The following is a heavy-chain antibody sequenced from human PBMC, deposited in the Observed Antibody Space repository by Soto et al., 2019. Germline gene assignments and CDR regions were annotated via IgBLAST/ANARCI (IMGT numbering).Heavy chain of an antibody. J-gene: IGHJ6*02. CDR3: ARTGAAVYYYYGMDV. D-gene: IGHD6-19*01. V-gene: IGHV1-69*01. CDR2: LIPTLGTA. Sequence: QVQLVQSGAEVKKPGSSVKVSCKASGGTFSSHAISWVRPAPGQGRERMGGLIPTLGTANYAQKFQGRVTITADESTRPADMELSSLSSEDRAVYYCARTGAAVYYYYGMDVWGQGTTVTVAS. CDR1: GGTFSSHA.